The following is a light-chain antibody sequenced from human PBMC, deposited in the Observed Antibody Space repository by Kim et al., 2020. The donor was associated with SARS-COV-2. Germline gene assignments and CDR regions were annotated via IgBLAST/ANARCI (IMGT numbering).Light chain of an antibody. CDR2: KAS. CDR3: QQYNSYSYT. CDR1: QSISSW. J-gene: IGKJ2*01. Sequence: SASVGDRVTITCRACQSISSWLAWYQQKPGKAPKLLIYKASSLESGVPSRFSGSGSGTEFTLTISSLQPDDFATYYCQQYNSYSYTFGQGTKLEI. V-gene: IGKV1-5*03.